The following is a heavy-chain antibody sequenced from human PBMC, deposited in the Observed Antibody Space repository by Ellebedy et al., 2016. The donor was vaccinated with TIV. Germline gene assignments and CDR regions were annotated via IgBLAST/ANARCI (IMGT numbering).Heavy chain of an antibody. CDR3: ARDPADDAFDL. J-gene: IGHJ3*01. CDR1: GFPFSRYT. Sequence: GESLKISCEASGFPFSRYTMNWVRLAPGKGLEWLSYIDTSSRTIQYADSVKGRLTISRDNAENSLYLRMTGLRVEDTAVYYCARDPADDAFDLWGRGIVVTVSS. V-gene: IGHV3-48*01. CDR2: IDTSSRTI.